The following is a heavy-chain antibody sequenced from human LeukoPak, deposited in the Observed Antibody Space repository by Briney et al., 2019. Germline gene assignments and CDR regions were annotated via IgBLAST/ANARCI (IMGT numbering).Heavy chain of an antibody. CDR3: AREWYSSAYYFDY. CDR2: INPNSGGT. CDR1: GYTFTGYY. D-gene: IGHD6-19*01. V-gene: IGHV1-2*06. Sequence: ASVKVSCKASGYTFTGYYMYWVRQAPGQGREWMGRINPNSGGTNYAQKFQGRVTMTRDTSISTAYMELSRLRSDDTAVYYCAREWYSSAYYFDYWGQGTLVTVSS. J-gene: IGHJ4*02.